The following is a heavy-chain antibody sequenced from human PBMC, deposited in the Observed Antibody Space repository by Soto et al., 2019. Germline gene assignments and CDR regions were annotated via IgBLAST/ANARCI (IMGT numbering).Heavy chain of an antibody. CDR3: VRDVDYSFDL. CDR2: INSISGTI. D-gene: IGHD4-4*01. CDR1: GFNFNSFS. V-gene: IGHV3-48*02. Sequence: GGSLRLSCAASGFNFNSFSMNWVRQAPGKGLEWISYINSISGTISYVDSVRGRFTTSRDDAKKSLALQMSSLRDEDTAIYYCVRDVDYSFDLWGLGTRVTVSS. J-gene: IGHJ3*01.